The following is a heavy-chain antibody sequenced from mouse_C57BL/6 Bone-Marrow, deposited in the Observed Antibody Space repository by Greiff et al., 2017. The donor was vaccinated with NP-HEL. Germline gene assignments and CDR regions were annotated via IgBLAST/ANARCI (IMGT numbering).Heavy chain of an antibody. CDR2: IYPGSGST. V-gene: IGHV1-55*01. CDR1: GYTFTSYW. J-gene: IGHJ2*01. Sequence: QVQLQQPGAELVKPGASVKMSCKASGYTFTSYWITWVKQRPGQGLEWIGDIYPGSGSTNYNEKFKSKATLTVDTSSSTAYMQLSSLTSEDSAVYYCARRGHYGSRSYFDYWGQGTTLTVSS. CDR3: ARRGHYGSRSYFDY. D-gene: IGHD1-1*01.